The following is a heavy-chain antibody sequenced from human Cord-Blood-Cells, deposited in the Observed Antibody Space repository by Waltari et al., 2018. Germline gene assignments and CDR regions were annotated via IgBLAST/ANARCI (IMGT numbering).Heavy chain of an antibody. CDR3: AREKETGYYYYYMDV. CDR2: ISYDGSNK. CDR1: GFTFSSYA. V-gene: IGHV3-30*04. Sequence: QVQLVESGGGMVQPGRSLRLSCAASGFTFSSYAMHWVRQAPGKGLEWVAVISYDGSNKYYADSVKGRFTISRDNSKNTLYLQMNSLRAEDTAVYYCAREKETGYYYYYMDVWGKGTTVTVSS. D-gene: IGHD3-9*01. J-gene: IGHJ6*03.